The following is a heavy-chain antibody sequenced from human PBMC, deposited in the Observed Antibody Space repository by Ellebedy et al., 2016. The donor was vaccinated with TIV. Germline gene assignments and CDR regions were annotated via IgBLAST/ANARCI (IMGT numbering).Heavy chain of an antibody. D-gene: IGHD6-19*01. V-gene: IGHV3-30*03. CDR2: VSVDGRAV. CDR1: GFTFSDSV. J-gene: IGHJ3*02. CDR3: VRGWYSSGHCDGFAM. Sequence: GGSLRLXXVGFGFTFSDSVMHWVRQDPGKGLDWVAGVSVDGRAVHYPDSVKGRFTISRDNAQNTVYLQMNSLRLEDTAVYYCVRGWYSSGHCDGFAMWGQGTIVTVSS.